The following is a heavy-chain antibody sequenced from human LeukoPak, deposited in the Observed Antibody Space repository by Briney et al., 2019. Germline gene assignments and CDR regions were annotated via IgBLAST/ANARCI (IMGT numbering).Heavy chain of an antibody. CDR3: ARPNNYDFWSGYYGPVGYFDY. J-gene: IGHJ4*02. V-gene: IGHV4-39*01. Sequence: SETLSLTCTVSGGSISSYYWGWIRQPPGKGLEWIGSIYYSGSTYYNPSLKSRVTISVDTSKNQFSLKLSSVTAADTAVYYCARPNNYDFWSGYYGPVGYFDYWGQGTLVTVSS. D-gene: IGHD3-3*01. CDR2: IYYSGST. CDR1: GGSISSYY.